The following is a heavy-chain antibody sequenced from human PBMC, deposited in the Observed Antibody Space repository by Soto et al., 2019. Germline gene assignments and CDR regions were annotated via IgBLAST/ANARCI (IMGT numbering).Heavy chain of an antibody. CDR1: GFTFNNYA. V-gene: IGHV3-23*01. J-gene: IGHJ4*02. CDR2: VTGNGGST. CDR3: AKEGAMSGSGYFDN. Sequence: EVQLLESGGGLLQPGGCLRLSCAASGFTFNNYAMSWVRQAPGKGLEWVSSVTGNGGSTYYAYSVKGRFSVSRDNSKNTLFLEMNSLRAEDTAVYYCAKEGAMSGSGYFDNWGQGTLVTVAS. D-gene: IGHD3-10*01.